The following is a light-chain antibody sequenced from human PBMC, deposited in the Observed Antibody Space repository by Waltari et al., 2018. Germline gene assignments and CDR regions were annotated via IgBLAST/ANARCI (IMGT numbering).Light chain of an antibody. Sequence: TQSPGTLSLSPGERATLSCRASQSLTRKYLAWYQQKPGQAPRLLIYGASSRAASIPDRFSGSGSGTDFTLTISRLEPEDFAVYYCQQYGSSVMYTFGQGTKLEIK. CDR2: GAS. J-gene: IGKJ2*01. V-gene: IGKV3-20*01. CDR1: QSLTRKY. CDR3: QQYGSSVMYT.